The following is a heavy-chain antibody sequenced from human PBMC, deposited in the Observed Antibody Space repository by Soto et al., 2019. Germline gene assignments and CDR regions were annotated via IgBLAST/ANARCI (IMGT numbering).Heavy chain of an antibody. CDR3: ARAREYCSGGSCNQSPPWRMDV. CDR2: MSSDGSNK. CDR1: GFFFSTYA. D-gene: IGHD2-15*01. J-gene: IGHJ6*02. Sequence: PGAALRLSCAASGFFFSTYAMHWVRLAPSKGQGWVAFMSSDGSNKYYADSVKGRFTISRDNSKNTLYLQMGSLRAEDMAVYYCARAREYCSGGSCNQSPPWRMDVWGQGTTVTVS. V-gene: IGHV3-30-3*01.